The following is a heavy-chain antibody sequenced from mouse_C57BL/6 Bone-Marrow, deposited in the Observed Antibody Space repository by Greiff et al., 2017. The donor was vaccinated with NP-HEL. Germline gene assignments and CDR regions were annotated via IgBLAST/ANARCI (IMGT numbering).Heavy chain of an antibody. V-gene: IGHV5-6*01. CDR1: GFTFSSYG. Sequence: EVNLVESGGDLVKPGGSLKLSCAASGFTFSSYGMSWVRQTPDKRLEWVATISSGGSYTYYPDSVKGRFTISRDNAKNTLYLQMSSLKSEDTAMYYCARHDSSGTRGAMDYWGQGTSVTVSS. D-gene: IGHD3-2*02. J-gene: IGHJ4*01. CDR3: ARHDSSGTRGAMDY. CDR2: ISSGGSYT.